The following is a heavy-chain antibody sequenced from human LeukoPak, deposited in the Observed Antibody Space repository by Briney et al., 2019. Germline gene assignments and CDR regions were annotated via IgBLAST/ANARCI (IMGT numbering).Heavy chain of an antibody. CDR2: VNNDGSDT. CDR3: ARGGDAHGLDV. Sequence: GGSLRLSCAASGFTFSIYWMHWVRHVPGKGLVWVSRVNNDGSDTIHADSVRGRFTVSRDNAKDTAYLQMNSLRPEDTAVYYCARGGDAHGLDVWGQGTMITVTS. V-gene: IGHV3-74*01. D-gene: IGHD2-21*01. J-gene: IGHJ3*01. CDR1: GFTFSIYW.